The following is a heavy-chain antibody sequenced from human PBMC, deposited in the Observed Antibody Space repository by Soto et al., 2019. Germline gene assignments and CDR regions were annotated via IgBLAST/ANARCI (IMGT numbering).Heavy chain of an antibody. J-gene: IGHJ6*04. D-gene: IGHD2-8*01. CDR1: GFTVSNNF. CDR2: IYSGGNT. CDR3: ARDPGVNGV. Sequence: EVQLVESGGGLVQPGGSLRLSCAVSGFTVSNNFMSWVRQAPGKGLEWVSLIYSGGNTYYADSVKGRFTISRDNSKNTVNLQMNSLRAEDTAVYYCARDPGVNGVWGKGTTVTVSS. V-gene: IGHV3-66*01.